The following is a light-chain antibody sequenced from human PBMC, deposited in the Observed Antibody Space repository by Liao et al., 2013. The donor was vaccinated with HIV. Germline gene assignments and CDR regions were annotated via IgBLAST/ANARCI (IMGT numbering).Light chain of an antibody. Sequence: SYELTQPPSVSVAPGKTARMTCGGDHIGGKSVHWYQQQPGQAPVLVIYKDNERPSGIPERFSGSSSGTTVTLTISGVQAEDEADYFCQSADSSGTYVVFGGGTKLTVL. CDR3: QSADSSGTYVV. CDR2: KDN. J-gene: IGLJ3*02. CDR1: HIGGKS. V-gene: IGLV3-25*03.